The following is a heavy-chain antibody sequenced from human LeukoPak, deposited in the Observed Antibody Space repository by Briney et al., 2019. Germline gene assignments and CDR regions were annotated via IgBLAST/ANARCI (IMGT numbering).Heavy chain of an antibody. V-gene: IGHV3-23*01. CDR2: ISGSGGST. CDR3: ARGHGAGWWGDFDY. CDR1: GFTFSSYA. J-gene: IGHJ4*02. Sequence: GGSLRLSCAASGFTFSSYAMSWVRQAPGKGLEWVSAISGSGGSTYYADSVKGRFTISRDNSKNTLYLQMNSLRAEDTAVYYCARGHGAGWWGDFDYWGQGTLVTVSS. D-gene: IGHD3-10*01.